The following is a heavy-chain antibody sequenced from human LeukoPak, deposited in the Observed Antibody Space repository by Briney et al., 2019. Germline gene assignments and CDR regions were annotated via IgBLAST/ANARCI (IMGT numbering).Heavy chain of an antibody. V-gene: IGHV1-46*01. J-gene: IGHJ4*02. CDR2: INPSGGST. D-gene: IGHD6-13*01. Sequence: ASVKVSCKASGYTFTSYYMHWVRQTPGQGLEWMGIINPSGGSTSYAQKFQGRVTMTRDTSTSTVYMELSSLRSEDTAVYYCARGVIAAAGTKGTGSFDYWGQGTLVTV. CDR1: GYTFTSYY. CDR3: ARGVIAAAGTKGTGSFDY.